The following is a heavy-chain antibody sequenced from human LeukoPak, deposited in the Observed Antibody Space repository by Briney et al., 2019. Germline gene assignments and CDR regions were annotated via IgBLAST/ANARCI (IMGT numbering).Heavy chain of an antibody. J-gene: IGHJ4*02. CDR3: ARQDYYDSSGYYYY. CDR1: GFTFSNYS. Sequence: PGGSLRLSCEASGFTFSNYSMNWVRQAPGKGLEWVSYIRSSSSTIYYADSVKGRFTISRDNAKNSLYLQMNSLRAEDTAVYYCARQDYYDSSGYYYYWGQGTLVTVSS. V-gene: IGHV3-48*04. D-gene: IGHD3-22*01. CDR2: IRSSSSTI.